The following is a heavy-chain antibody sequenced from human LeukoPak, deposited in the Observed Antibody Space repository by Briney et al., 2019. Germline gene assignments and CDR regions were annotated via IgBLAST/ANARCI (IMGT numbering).Heavy chain of an antibody. V-gene: IGHV3-21*01. J-gene: IGHJ4*02. CDR1: GFTFSSYS. Sequence: GGSLRLSCAASGFTFSSYSMNWVRQAPGKGLEWVSSISSSSSYIYYADSVKGRFTISRDNAKNSLYLQMNSLRAEDTAVYYCARDAGDGYNYALDYWGQGTLDTVSS. CDR3: ARDAGDGYNYALDY. D-gene: IGHD5-24*01. CDR2: ISSSSSYI.